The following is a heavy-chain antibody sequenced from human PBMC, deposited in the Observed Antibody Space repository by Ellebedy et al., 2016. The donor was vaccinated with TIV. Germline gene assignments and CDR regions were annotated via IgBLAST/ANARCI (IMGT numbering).Heavy chain of an antibody. CDR2: INAGNGNT. CDR3: ARGACSGGSCYPPTSGY. Sequence: ASVKVSXKASRYTFTSYAMHWVRQAPGQRLEWMGWINAGNGNTKYSQKFQGRVTITRDTSASTAYMELSSLRSEDTAVYYCARGACSGGSCYPPTSGYWGQGTLVTVSS. V-gene: IGHV1-3*01. D-gene: IGHD2-15*01. J-gene: IGHJ4*02. CDR1: RYTFTSYA.